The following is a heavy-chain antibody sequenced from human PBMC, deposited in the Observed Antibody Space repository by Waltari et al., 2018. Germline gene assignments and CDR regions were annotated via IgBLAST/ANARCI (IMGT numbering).Heavy chain of an antibody. V-gene: IGHV3-53*01. J-gene: IGHJ4*02. CDR1: GVTVSNNY. Sequence: EVQLVESGGGLIQPGGSLRLSCVASGVTVSNNYMTWLRQAPGKGRGLVSLIYSGGTTYYADSVGGRFTISRDGSKNTVYLQMNSLRAEDTAVYFCARNQVETALGYWGQGTLVTVSS. CDR3: ARNQVETALGY. CDR2: IYSGGTT. D-gene: IGHD2-21*02.